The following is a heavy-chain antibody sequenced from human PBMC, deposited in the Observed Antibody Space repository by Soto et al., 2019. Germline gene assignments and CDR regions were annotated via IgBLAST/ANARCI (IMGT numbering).Heavy chain of an antibody. J-gene: IGHJ6*02. V-gene: IGHV3-33*01. CDR2: IWYDGSNK. Sequence: PGGSLRLCCAAAGFTFGSYGMHCVRQAPGKGLEWVAVIWYDGSNKYYADSVKGRFTISRDNSKNTLYLQMNSLRAEDTAAYYCARDVVVTAPLYYYYGMDVWRQGTTVTVSS. CDR1: GFTFGSYG. CDR3: ARDVVVTAPLYYYYGMDV. D-gene: IGHD2-21*02.